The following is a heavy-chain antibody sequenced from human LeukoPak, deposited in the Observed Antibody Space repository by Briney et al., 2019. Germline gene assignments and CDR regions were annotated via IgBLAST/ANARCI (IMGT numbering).Heavy chain of an antibody. CDR2: INHSGST. J-gene: IGHJ4*02. Sequence: SETLSLTCAVYGGSFSGYYWSWIRQPPGKGLEWIGEINHSGSTNYNPSLKSRVTISVDTSKNQFSLKLSTVTAADTAVYYCARGYGSGRRGYYFDYWGQGTLVTVYS. CDR1: GGSFSGYY. CDR3: ARGYGSGRRGYYFDY. D-gene: IGHD3-10*01. V-gene: IGHV4-34*01.